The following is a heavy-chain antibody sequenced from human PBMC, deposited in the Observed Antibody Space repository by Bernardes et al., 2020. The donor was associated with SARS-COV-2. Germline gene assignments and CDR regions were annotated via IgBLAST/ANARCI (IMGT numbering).Heavy chain of an antibody. CDR3: ATVVGYSYGGGWFDP. J-gene: IGHJ5*02. CDR1: GYSFTSYG. Sequence: SPKVSCKASGYSFTSYGISWVRQAPGQGLEWMGWISADKGNTNYAQNLQGRVTMTTDPSTNTAYMELRSLRSDDPTVYYCATVVGYSYGGGWFDPWGQGTLVTVSS. V-gene: IGHV1-18*01. D-gene: IGHD5-18*01. CDR2: ISADKGNT.